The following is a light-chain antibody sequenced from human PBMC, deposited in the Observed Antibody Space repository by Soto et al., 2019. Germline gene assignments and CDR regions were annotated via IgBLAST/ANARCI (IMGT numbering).Light chain of an antibody. CDR3: QQYGRSPLIT. V-gene: IGKV3-20*01. Sequence: EIVLTQSPGTLSLSPGERATLSCRVSQSVSSSYLAWYQQKPGQAPRLLIYGASSRATGIPDRFSGSGSGTDFTLTISRLEPEDFAVYYCQQYGRSPLITFGQGTRLESK. CDR2: GAS. CDR1: QSVSSSY. J-gene: IGKJ5*01.